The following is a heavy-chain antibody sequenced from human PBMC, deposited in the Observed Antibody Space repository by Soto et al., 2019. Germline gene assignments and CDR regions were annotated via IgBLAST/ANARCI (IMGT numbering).Heavy chain of an antibody. Sequence: QVQLVQSGAELKKPGASVKVSCKASGYTFSNYDMNWVRQATGQGPEWIGWVNPNNGDTGYAQKVQGRVTLTTDISTTTAYMELTSLRSEDTAIYYCEKVSRKGSAIDFDYWGQGTLITVSS. CDR2: VNPNNGDT. D-gene: IGHD3-10*01. CDR1: GYTFSNYD. CDR3: EKVSRKGSAIDFDY. J-gene: IGHJ4*02. V-gene: IGHV1-8*01.